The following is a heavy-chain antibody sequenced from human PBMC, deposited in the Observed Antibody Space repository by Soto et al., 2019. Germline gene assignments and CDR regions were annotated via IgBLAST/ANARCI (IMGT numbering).Heavy chain of an antibody. Sequence: GESLKISCKGSGNSFNTYWIAWVRQMPGKGLEWMGIIYPGDSDTRYSPSFQGQVTISADKSITTAYLQWSSLKASDTAMYYCAKQTMTDWYLDLWGRGTLVTVSS. CDR2: IYPGDSDT. CDR3: AKQTMTDWYLDL. D-gene: IGHD3-22*01. V-gene: IGHV5-51*01. J-gene: IGHJ2*01. CDR1: GNSFNTYW.